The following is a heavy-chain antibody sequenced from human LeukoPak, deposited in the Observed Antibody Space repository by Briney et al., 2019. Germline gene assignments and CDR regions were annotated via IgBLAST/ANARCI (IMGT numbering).Heavy chain of an antibody. J-gene: IGHJ4*02. CDR1: GFTFSSYA. Sequence: GGSLRLSCAASGFTFSSYAMSWVRQAPGKGLEWVSAISGSGGSTYYADSVKGRFTISRDNSKNTLYLQINSLRAEDTAVYYCAKLTDRGYSYGTKCYWGQGTLVTVSS. V-gene: IGHV3-23*01. CDR2: ISGSGGST. CDR3: AKLTDRGYSYGTKCY. D-gene: IGHD5-18*01.